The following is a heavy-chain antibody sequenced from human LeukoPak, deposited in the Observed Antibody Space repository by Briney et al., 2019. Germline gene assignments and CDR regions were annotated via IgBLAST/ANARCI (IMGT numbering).Heavy chain of an antibody. V-gene: IGHV3-48*03. Sequence: SGGSLRLSCAASGFTFSSYEMNWVRQAPGKGLEWVSYISSSGSTIYYADSVKGRFTISRDNAENSLHLQMNSLRAEDTAVYCCVREGGSGWYSGWFDPWGQGTLVTVSS. CDR1: GFTFSSYE. CDR2: ISSSGSTI. D-gene: IGHD6-19*01. J-gene: IGHJ5*02. CDR3: VREGGSGWYSGWFDP.